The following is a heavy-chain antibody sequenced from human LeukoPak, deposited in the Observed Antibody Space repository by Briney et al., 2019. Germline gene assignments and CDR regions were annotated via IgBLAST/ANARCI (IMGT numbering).Heavy chain of an antibody. Sequence: ASVKVCCNTSGYTFTVYYMHWVRQAPGQGLEWMGWISAYNGNTNYAQKLQGRVTMTTDTSTSTAYMELRSLRSDDTAVYYCARDTSEDTMPWDLYYWGPGTLVTVSS. V-gene: IGHV1-18*04. CDR1: GYTFTVYY. D-gene: IGHD1-26*01. J-gene: IGHJ4*02. CDR2: ISAYNGNT. CDR3: ARDTSEDTMPWDLYY.